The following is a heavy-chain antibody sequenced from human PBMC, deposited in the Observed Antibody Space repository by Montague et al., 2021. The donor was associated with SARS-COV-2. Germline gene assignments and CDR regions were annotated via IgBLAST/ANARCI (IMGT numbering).Heavy chain of an antibody. V-gene: IGHV4-39*01. D-gene: IGHD3-22*01. CDR2: IYYSGST. CDR1: GGSISSRSYY. Sequence: SETLSLTCTVSGGSISSRSYYWGWIRQPPGKGLEWIGSIYYSGSTYYNPSLKSRVTISVDTSKNQFSLKLSSVTAADTAVYYCAGNRRITMIVVVIGSGFAAWGQGTLVTVSS. CDR3: AGNRRITMIVVVIGSGFAA. J-gene: IGHJ5*02.